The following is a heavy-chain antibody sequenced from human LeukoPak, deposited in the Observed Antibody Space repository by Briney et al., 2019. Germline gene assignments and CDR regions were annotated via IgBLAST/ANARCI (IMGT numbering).Heavy chain of an antibody. Sequence: SVKVSCRASGGTFSRHTISWVRRAPGQGLGWIGRVIPILDKTKYAQHFQDRVTITADKSTSTAYMEVSSLRPDDTAVYYCAKEDFSDATGYYNYALDVWGQGTTVTVSS. CDR1: GGTFSRHT. D-gene: IGHD2-15*01. V-gene: IGHV1-69*08. CDR3: AKEDFSDATGYYNYALDV. J-gene: IGHJ6*02. CDR2: VIPILDKT.